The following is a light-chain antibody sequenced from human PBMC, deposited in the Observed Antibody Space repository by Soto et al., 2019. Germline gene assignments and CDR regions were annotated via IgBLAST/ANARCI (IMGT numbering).Light chain of an antibody. CDR1: SSDVGGYNY. J-gene: IGLJ2*01. V-gene: IGLV2-14*01. CDR2: DIS. Sequence: QSVLTQPASVSGSPGQSITISCTGTSSDVGGYNYVSWYQQHPGKAPKLMIYDISNRPSGVSNRFSGSKSGTTASLTISGQEAEEDAYYYCTSYSSSSTLVFGGGTKLTVL. CDR3: TSYSSSSTLV.